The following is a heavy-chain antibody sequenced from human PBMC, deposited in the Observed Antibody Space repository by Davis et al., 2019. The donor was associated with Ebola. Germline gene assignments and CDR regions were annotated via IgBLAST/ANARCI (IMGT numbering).Heavy chain of an antibody. V-gene: IGHV3-7*01. J-gene: IGHJ6*02. CDR3: TRDPSNYYYYYGMDV. Sequence: PGGSLRLSCAASGFTLSSYWMSWVRQAPGKGLEWVANIKQDGSEKYYVDSVKGRFTIARDNAKNSLYLQMNSLRAEDTAVYYCTRDPSNYYYYYGMDVWGQGTTVTVSS. D-gene: IGHD4-11*01. CDR1: GFTLSSYW. CDR2: IKQDGSEK.